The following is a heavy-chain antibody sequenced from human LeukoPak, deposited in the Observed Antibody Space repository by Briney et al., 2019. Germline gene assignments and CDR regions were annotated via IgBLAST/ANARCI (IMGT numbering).Heavy chain of an antibody. J-gene: IGHJ4*02. CDR3: AREFEATGFWALDY. Sequence: GGSLRLSCAASGFTFNTYWMHWVRQAPGKGLVWVSRMNNDGRVITYADSVKGRFTISRDNAKNTLYLQMNSLRAEDTAVYYCAREFEATGFWALDYWGQGTLVTASS. V-gene: IGHV3-74*01. D-gene: IGHD3-16*01. CDR2: MNNDGRVI. CDR1: GFTFNTYW.